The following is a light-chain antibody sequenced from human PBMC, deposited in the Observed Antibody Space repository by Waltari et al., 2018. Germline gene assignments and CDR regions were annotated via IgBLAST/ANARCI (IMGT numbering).Light chain of an antibody. J-gene: IGKJ4*01. CDR1: QSVSSSY. CDR2: GAS. V-gene: IGKV3-20*01. CDR3: QQYGSSPP. Sequence: DIVLTQSPGTLSLSPGERATLSCRASQSVSSSYLAWYQQKPGQAPRLLIYGASSRATGIPDRFSGSGSGTDFTLTISRLEPEDFAVYYCQQYGSSPPFGGGTKVEIK.